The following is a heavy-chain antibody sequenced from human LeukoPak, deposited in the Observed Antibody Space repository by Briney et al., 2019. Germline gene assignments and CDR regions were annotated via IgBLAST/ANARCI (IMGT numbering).Heavy chain of an antibody. D-gene: IGHD3-16*01. CDR2: IIPKSGGT. Sequence: ASVKVSCKASGYTFSDYYLHWVRQAPGQGPEWMGWIIPKSGGTKCAQKFQGRVTMTRDTSISTAYMELSSLRSDDTAVYYCARDALTFGGLPDYWGQGTLVTVSS. V-gene: IGHV1-2*02. J-gene: IGHJ4*02. CDR1: GYTFSDYY. CDR3: ARDALTFGGLPDY.